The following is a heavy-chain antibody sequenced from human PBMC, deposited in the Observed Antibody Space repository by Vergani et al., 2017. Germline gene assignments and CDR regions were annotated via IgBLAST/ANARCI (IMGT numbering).Heavy chain of an antibody. Sequence: QLQLQESGPGLVKPSATLSLTCSVSGASIRSSNYYWGWIRQPPGRGLEWIASIYYSGSTYYNPSLKSRVTISVDTSKNQFSLKLSPVTTAVTAVYFCARHSTVEWLVKLGWIDPWGQGILVTVSS. D-gene: IGHD6-19*01. CDR3: ARHSTVEWLVKLGWIDP. V-gene: IGHV4-39*01. J-gene: IGHJ5*02. CDR2: IYYSGST. CDR1: GASIRSSNYY.